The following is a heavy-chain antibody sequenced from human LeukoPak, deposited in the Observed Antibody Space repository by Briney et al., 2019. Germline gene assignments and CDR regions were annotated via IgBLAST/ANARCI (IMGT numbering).Heavy chain of an antibody. CDR1: GGAIISYNFY. CDR2: INYSGTT. J-gene: IGHJ4*02. V-gene: IGHV4-39*01. CDR3: GRLFDS. Sequence: SETLSLTRTVSGGAIISYNFYWGWVRQPPGQGLEWVGSINYSGTTYYNPSLRSRVSISVDTSRTQFFLRLNSVTAADTAVYYCGRLFDSWGQGILVTVSS.